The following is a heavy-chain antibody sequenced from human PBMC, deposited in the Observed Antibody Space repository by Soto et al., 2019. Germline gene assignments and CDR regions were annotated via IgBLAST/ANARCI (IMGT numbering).Heavy chain of an antibody. V-gene: IGHV5-51*01. Sequence: GESLKISCKGSGYSFTSYWIGWVRQMPGKGLEWMGIIYPGDSDTRYSPSFQGQVTISADKSISTAYLQWSSLKASDTAMYYCARQGCSGGSCYFWFDPWGQGTLVTVSS. CDR1: GYSFTSYW. D-gene: IGHD2-15*01. CDR3: ARQGCSGGSCYFWFDP. J-gene: IGHJ5*02. CDR2: IYPGDSDT.